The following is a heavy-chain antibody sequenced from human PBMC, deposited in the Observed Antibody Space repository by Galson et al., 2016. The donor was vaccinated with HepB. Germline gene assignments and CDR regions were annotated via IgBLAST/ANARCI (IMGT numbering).Heavy chain of an antibody. V-gene: IGHV3-7*03. CDR2: TKQDGSEK. D-gene: IGHD6-19*01. CDR3: GTRLTMAGTKNDY. CDR1: GFTSSNYW. J-gene: IGHJ4*02. Sequence: SLRLSCAASGFTSSNYWMSWVRQAPGKGLEWVAHTKQDGSEKYYVGSVKGRFTISRDNAKNTLYLQMDSLRAEDTAVYYCGTRLTMAGTKNDYWGQGTLVTVSS.